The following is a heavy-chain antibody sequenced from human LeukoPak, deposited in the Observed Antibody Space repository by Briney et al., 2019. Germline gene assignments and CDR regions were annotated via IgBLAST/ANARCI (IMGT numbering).Heavy chain of an antibody. CDR1: GYTFTSYG. Sequence: GASVKVSCKASGYTFTSYGISWVRQAPGQGLEWMGWISAYNGYTNYAQNFQGRVTITMDTSASTAYMELSSLRSEDTALYYCARSARDPLNFDYWGQGTLVTVSS. V-gene: IGHV1-18*01. D-gene: IGHD5-24*01. CDR3: ARSARDPLNFDY. CDR2: ISAYNGYT. J-gene: IGHJ4*02.